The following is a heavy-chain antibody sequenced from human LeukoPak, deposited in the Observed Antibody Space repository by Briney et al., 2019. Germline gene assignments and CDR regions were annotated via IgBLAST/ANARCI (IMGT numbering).Heavy chain of an antibody. J-gene: IGHJ4*02. D-gene: IGHD3-10*01. Sequence: GGSLRLSCAASGFTFISYAMHWVRQAPGKGLEWVAVISSDGSNKYYADSVKGRFTISRDNSKNTLYLQMNSLRAVDTAVYYCARDRALDYWGQGTLVTVSS. CDR2: ISSDGSNK. V-gene: IGHV3-30*01. CDR3: ARDRALDY. CDR1: GFTFISYA.